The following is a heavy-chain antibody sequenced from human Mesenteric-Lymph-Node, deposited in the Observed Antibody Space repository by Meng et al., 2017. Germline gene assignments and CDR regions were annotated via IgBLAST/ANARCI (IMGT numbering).Heavy chain of an antibody. J-gene: IGHJ4*02. D-gene: IGHD5-18*01. Sequence: GSSLNISCASSWFTFSSHAMSWVRQAPGKGLEWVSAISGSGGSTYYADSVKGRFTISRDNSKNMMYLQMNSLRAEDTDVYYCARDAYVQIWFLDYWGQGTLVTVSS. CDR2: ISGSGGST. CDR1: WFTFSSHA. V-gene: IGHV3-23*01. CDR3: ARDAYVQIWFLDY.